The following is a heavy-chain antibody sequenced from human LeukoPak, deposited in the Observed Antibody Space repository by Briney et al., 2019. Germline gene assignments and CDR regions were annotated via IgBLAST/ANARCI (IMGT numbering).Heavy chain of an antibody. D-gene: IGHD4-17*01. Sequence: GGSLRLSCAASGFTFSSYAMSWVRQAPGKGLEWVSAISGSGGSTYYADSAKGRFTISRDNAKNSLYLQMNSLRAEDTAVYYCARDPWDYGADYWGQGTLVTVSS. J-gene: IGHJ4*02. CDR1: GFTFSSYA. CDR2: ISGSGGST. CDR3: ARDPWDYGADY. V-gene: IGHV3-23*01.